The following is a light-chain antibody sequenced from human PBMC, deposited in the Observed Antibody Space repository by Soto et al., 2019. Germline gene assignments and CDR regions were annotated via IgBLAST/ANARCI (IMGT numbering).Light chain of an antibody. CDR2: DAS. J-gene: IGKJ1*01. V-gene: IGKV1-5*01. CDR3: QQYNSYWT. Sequence: DIQLTKSPSTLSASVGDSVPITCRASQSISSWLAWYQQKPGKAPKLLIYDASSLESGVPSRFSGSGSGTEFTLTISSLQPDDFATYYCQQYNSYWTFGQGTKVDIK. CDR1: QSISSW.